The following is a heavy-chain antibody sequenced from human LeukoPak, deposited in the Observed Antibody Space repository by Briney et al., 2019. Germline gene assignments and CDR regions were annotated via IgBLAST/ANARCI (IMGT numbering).Heavy chain of an antibody. CDR2: IYYSGTT. CDR1: GGSISSSSYY. Sequence: SETLSLTCTVSGGSISSSSYYWGWIRQPPGKGLEWIGSIYYSGTTYYNPSLKSRVTISVDTSKNQFSLKLSSVTAADTAMYYCARDFRIRGILTGYLSFWGQGTLVTVSS. J-gene: IGHJ4*02. D-gene: IGHD3-9*01. CDR3: ARDFRIRGILTGYLSF. V-gene: IGHV4-39*07.